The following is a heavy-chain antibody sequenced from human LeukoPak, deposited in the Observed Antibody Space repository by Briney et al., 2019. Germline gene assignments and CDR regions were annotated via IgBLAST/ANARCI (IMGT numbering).Heavy chain of an antibody. J-gene: IGHJ4*02. V-gene: IGHV3-21*01. CDR1: GFTFSTYS. D-gene: IGHD3-10*01. Sequence: GGSLRLSCAASGFTFSTYSMNWVRQAPGKGLEWVSSISSSSSYIYYADSVKGRFTISRDNAKNSLYLQMNSLRAEDTAVYYCAKDEGRSDRYGPGSHPPYWGQGTLVTVSS. CDR2: ISSSSSYI. CDR3: AKDEGRSDRYGPGSHPPY.